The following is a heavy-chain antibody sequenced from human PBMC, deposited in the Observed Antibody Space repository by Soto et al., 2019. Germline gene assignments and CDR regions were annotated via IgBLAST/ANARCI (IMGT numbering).Heavy chain of an antibody. Sequence: EVQLLESGGGLVQPGGSLRLSCAASGFTFSSYALSWVRQAPGKGLEWVSTISGSGGSTDYADSVKGRSTISRDNSKNTLYLQMNSLRAEDTAVYYCAKDPGGKRNDYFDSWGQGTLVTVSS. CDR2: ISGSGGST. V-gene: IGHV3-23*01. D-gene: IGHD1-1*01. CDR3: AKDPGGKRNDYFDS. J-gene: IGHJ4*02. CDR1: GFTFSSYA.